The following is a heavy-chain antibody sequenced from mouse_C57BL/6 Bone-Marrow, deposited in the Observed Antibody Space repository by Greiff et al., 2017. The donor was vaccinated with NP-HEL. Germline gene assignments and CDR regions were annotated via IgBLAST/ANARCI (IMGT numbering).Heavy chain of an antibody. CDR3: ARTLFITAVVATNFDD. Sequence: EVQLQQSVAELVRPGASVKLSCTASGFTIKNTSMHWVKQRPEQGLEWIGRIDPANGNTKYAPKFQGKATITADTSSNTAYLQLSSLTSEDTAIYYCARTLFITAVVATNFDDGGQGTTLTVSS. CDR1: GFTIKNTS. D-gene: IGHD1-1*01. V-gene: IGHV14-3*01. J-gene: IGHJ2*01. CDR2: IDPANGNT.